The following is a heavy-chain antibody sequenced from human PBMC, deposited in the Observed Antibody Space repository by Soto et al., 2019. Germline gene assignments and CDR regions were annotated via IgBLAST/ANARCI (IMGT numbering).Heavy chain of an antibody. D-gene: IGHD3-10*01. V-gene: IGHV4-39*01. CDR2: IYYSGST. J-gene: IGHJ6*02. Sequence: SETLSPTGTVSGGSISSSSYYWGWIRQPPGKGLEWIGSIYYSGSTYYNPSLKSRVTISVDTSKNQFSLKLSSVTAADTAVYYCLSRGFFYYYYGMDVWGQGTTVTVSS. CDR1: GGSISSSSYY. CDR3: LSRGFFYYYYGMDV.